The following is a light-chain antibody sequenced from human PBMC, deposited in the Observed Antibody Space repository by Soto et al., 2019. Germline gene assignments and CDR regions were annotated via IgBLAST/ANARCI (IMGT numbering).Light chain of an antibody. V-gene: IGLV2-23*01. CDR2: EGS. J-gene: IGLJ2*01. CDR3: CSYAGSSTDVV. Sequence: QSVLTQPASVSGSPGQSITISCTGTSSDVGSYNLVSWYQQHPGKAPKLMIYEGSKRPSGVSNRFSGSKSGNTASLTISGLQAEDEADYYCCSYAGSSTDVVFGGGTKVPVL. CDR1: SSDVGSYNL.